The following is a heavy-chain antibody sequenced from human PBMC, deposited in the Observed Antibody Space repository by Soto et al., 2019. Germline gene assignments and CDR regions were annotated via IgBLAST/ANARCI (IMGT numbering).Heavy chain of an antibody. CDR2: IIPIFGTA. J-gene: IGHJ5*02. CDR1: RGTLSSYA. D-gene: IGHD5-12*01. CDR3: AVGGFGHSGFDP. Sequence: GASVKVSCKDSRGTLSSYAISWVRQAPGQGLEWMGGIIPIFGTANYAQKFQGRVTITADESTSTAYMELSSLRSEDTAVYYCAVGGFGHSGFDPWGQGTLVTVSS. V-gene: IGHV1-69*13.